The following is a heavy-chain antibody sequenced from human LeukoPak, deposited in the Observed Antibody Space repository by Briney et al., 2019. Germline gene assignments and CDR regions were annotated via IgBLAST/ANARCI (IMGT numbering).Heavy chain of an antibody. V-gene: IGHV3-30*04. CDR2: ISYDGSNK. CDR3: ARDPLAAY. J-gene: IGHJ4*02. D-gene: IGHD6-19*01. Sequence: PGRSLRLSCAASGFTFSSYAMHWVRQAPGKGLEWVAFISYDGSNKYYADSVKGRFTISRDNSKNTLYLQMNSLRAEDTAVYYCARDPLAAYWGQGTLVTVSS. CDR1: GFTFSSYA.